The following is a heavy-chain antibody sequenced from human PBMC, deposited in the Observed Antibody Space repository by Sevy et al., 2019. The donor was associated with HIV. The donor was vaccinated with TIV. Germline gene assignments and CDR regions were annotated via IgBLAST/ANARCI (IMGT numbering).Heavy chain of an antibody. J-gene: IGHJ6*03. D-gene: IGHD2-2*02. CDR3: ASVFRVVPAAILNYYYMDV. CDR2: IIPILGIA. Sequence: ASVKVSCKASGGTFSSYAISWVRQAPGQGLEWMGGIIPILGIANYAQKFQGRVTITADKSTSTAYMELSSLRSEDTAVYYCASVFRVVPAAILNYYYMDVWGKGTTVTVSS. CDR1: GGTFSSYA. V-gene: IGHV1-69*10.